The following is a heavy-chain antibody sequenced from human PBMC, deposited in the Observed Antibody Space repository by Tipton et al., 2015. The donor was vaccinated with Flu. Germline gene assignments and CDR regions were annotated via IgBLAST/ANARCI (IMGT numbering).Heavy chain of an antibody. CDR2: IYHTGST. D-gene: IGHD3-22*01. V-gene: IGHV4-38-2*02. J-gene: IGHJ4*02. CDR3: AREKIAADYYYDNSGYTNYLDS. CDR1: GYPISDGFF. Sequence: TLSLTCDVSGYPISDGFFWGCIRQSPGKGLEWLGTIYHTGSTYYNPSLESRLTLSMDTSRNQFSLSLTAVTAADTAIYYCAREKIAADYYYDNSGYTNYLDSWGQGTLVTVSS.